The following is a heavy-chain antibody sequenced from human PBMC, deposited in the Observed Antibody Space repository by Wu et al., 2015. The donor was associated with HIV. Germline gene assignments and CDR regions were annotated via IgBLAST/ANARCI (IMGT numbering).Heavy chain of an antibody. CDR2: INPDTGDT. D-gene: IGHD3-9*01. V-gene: IGHV1-2*02. CDR3: ARDWRFRGVFDDLYMDV. Sequence: VQLEQSGAQVQKSGASVTVSCKTSGYTFTDYYIHWVRQAPGQGLQWMGYINPDTGDTKYSQNFKGSVTMTRDTSLTTVYTLLTRPRLNDTAIYYCARDWRFRGVFDDLYMDVWGNGTTVVVSS. J-gene: IGHJ6*03. CDR1: GYTFTDYY.